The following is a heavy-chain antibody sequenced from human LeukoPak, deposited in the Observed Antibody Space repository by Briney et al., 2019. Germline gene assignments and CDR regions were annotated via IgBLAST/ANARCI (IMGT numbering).Heavy chain of an antibody. CDR3: ARGLPHIGYDFWSGYYTGYYYYGMDV. J-gene: IGHJ6*02. V-gene: IGHV1-8*01. CDR1: GCTFTSYD. D-gene: IGHD3-3*01. CDR2: MNPNSGDT. Sequence: VASVKVSCKASGCTFTSYDINWVRQATGQGLEWMGWMNPNSGDTGYAQKFQGRVTMTRNTSISTAYMELSSLRSEDTAVYYCARGLPHIGYDFWSGYYTGYYYYGMDVWGQGTTVTVSS.